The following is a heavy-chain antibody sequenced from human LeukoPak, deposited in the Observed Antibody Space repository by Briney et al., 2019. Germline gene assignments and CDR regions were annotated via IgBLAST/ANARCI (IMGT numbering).Heavy chain of an antibody. V-gene: IGHV3-23*01. J-gene: IGHJ4*02. D-gene: IGHD2/OR15-2a*01. CDR3: ANGGSMAHEKIHN. CDR1: GFTFSTFG. Sequence: GGSLRLSCVASGFTFSTFGMSWVRQAPGKGLEWVSSISDTGGYTYYADSMKGRFTISRDNSKNTLYLQMNSLGAEDTAVYHCANGGSMAHEKIHNWGQGTLVTVSS. CDR2: ISDTGGYT.